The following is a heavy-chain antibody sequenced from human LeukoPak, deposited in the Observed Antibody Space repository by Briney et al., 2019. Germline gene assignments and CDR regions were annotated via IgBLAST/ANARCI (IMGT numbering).Heavy chain of an antibody. J-gene: IGHJ4*02. D-gene: IGHD4-17*01. Sequence: PSETLSLTCTVSGGSINNYYWSWTRQPPGKGLEWIGYIYYRGSTNYNPPLKSRVTFSVDTSKNQFSLKLNSVTAADTAVYYCARGGDYGDLRYFDYWGQGTLVTVSS. CDR2: IYYRGST. CDR3: ARGGDYGDLRYFDY. V-gene: IGHV4-59*01. CDR1: GGSINNYY.